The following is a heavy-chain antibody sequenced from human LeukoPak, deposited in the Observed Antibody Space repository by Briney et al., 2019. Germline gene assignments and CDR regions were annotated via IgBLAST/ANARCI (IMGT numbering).Heavy chain of an antibody. Sequence: GASVKVSCKASGGTFRSYVISWVRQAPEQGLEWMGGIIPIFGTANYTQKFQGRVTITADESTSTAYMELSSLRSEDTAVYYCARVEEYCSSTSCYYRNYYYYGMDVWGQGTTVTVSS. CDR1: GGTFRSYV. CDR3: ARVEEYCSSTSCYYRNYYYYGMDV. V-gene: IGHV1-69*13. CDR2: IIPIFGTA. J-gene: IGHJ6*02. D-gene: IGHD2-2*01.